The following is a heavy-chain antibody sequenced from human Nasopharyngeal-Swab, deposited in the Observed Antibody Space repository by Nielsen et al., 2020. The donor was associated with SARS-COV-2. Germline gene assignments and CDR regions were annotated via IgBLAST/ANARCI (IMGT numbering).Heavy chain of an antibody. CDR2: ISSSGSHK. D-gene: IGHD3-10*01. J-gene: IGHJ4*02. CDR1: GFTFSSYS. CDR3: ARVEEYYYGSGSLSDN. V-gene: IGHV3-21*01. Sequence: GGTLRLSCAASGFTFSSYSMNWVRQAPGKGLEWVSFISSSGSHKYYADSMKVRFTISRDNAKSSLYLQLSSLRAEDTAVYYCARVEEYYYGSGSLSDNWGQGTLVTVSS.